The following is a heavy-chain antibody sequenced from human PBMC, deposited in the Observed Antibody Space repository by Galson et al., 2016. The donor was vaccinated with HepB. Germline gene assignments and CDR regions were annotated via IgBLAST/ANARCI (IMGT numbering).Heavy chain of an antibody. J-gene: IGHJ6*02. CDR1: SDPVTSGTYY. V-gene: IGHV4-61*01. D-gene: IGHD2-2*02. Sequence: SETLSLTCTVSSDPVTSGTYYWSWVRQSPGKGLDWIGYIHDSGNTNYNPSIKSRVTISRDTSKNQSFLELTSVTAADTAVYYCARDEGFYNGMDVWGQGTTVTVAS. CDR2: IHDSGNT. CDR3: ARDEGFYNGMDV.